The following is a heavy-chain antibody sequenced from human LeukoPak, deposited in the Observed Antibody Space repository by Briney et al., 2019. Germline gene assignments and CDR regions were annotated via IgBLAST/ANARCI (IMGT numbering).Heavy chain of an antibody. CDR1: GGSIXSXY. J-gene: IGHJ6*02. D-gene: IGHD3-10*01. Sequence: SETLSLTCTVSGGSIXSXYWSWIRQPPGKGLEWXXYIYYSGSTSXXXXLXXRXTISVDTSKNQFSLRLSSVTAADTAMYYCARDVSIRDYYYGMDVWGQGTTVTVSS. CDR2: IYYSGST. V-gene: IGHV4-59*01. CDR3: ARDVSIRDYYYGMDV.